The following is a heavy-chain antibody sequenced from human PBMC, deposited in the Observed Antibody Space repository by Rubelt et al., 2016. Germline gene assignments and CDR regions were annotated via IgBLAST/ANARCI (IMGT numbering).Heavy chain of an antibody. Sequence: QVQLVQSGAEVKKPGASVKVSCKASGYTFTSYGISWVRQAPGQGLEWMGWISAYNGNTNYAQKLQGRGTMTTDTAKSTAYMELRSLRSDDTAVYYCARRDGYNWDDAFDIWGQGTMVTVSS. CDR1: GYTFTSYG. J-gene: IGHJ3*02. CDR2: ISAYNGNT. D-gene: IGHD5-24*01. V-gene: IGHV1-18*01. CDR3: ARRDGYNWDDAFDI.